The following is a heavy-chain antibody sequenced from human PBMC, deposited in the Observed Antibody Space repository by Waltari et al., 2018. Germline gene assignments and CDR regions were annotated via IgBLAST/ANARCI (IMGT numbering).Heavy chain of an antibody. CDR2: MYFTGNT. Sequence: QVQLQESGPGLVKPSETLSLTCTVSGGSMNSYYWSWIRQPPGKGLEWVGYMYFTGNTYYNPSLKSRVTISLDTSKKQFSLRLTSVTAADTALYFCARTPLGYCSGGNCYSGYYFDYWGQGTLVTVSP. V-gene: IGHV4-59*01. J-gene: IGHJ4*02. D-gene: IGHD2-15*01. CDR3: ARTPLGYCSGGNCYSGYYFDY. CDR1: GGSMNSYY.